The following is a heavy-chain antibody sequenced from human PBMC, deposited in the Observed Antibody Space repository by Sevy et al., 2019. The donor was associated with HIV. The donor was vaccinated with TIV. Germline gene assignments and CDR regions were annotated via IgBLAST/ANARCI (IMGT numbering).Heavy chain of an antibody. D-gene: IGHD3-22*01. CDR2: IFDSFYGSGDIT. CDR1: GFTFSNYA. V-gene: IGHV3-23*01. J-gene: IGHJ3*02. CDR3: AGGRYDSSGSFDAFDI. Sequence: GGSLRLSCAASGFTFSNYAMNWVRHAPGKGLEWVSTIFDSFYGSGDITYYADSVKGRFTISRDNSKNTVFLQRNSLRAEETAIYYCAGGRYDSSGSFDAFDIWGQGTMVTVSS.